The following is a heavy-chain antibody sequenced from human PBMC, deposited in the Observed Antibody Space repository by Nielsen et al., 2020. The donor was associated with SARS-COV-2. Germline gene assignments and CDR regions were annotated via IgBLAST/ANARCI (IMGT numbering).Heavy chain of an antibody. D-gene: IGHD5-12*01. Sequence: GESLKISCAASGFTFRSYGMHWVRQAPGKGLEWVAVIWYDGSNKYHADSVKGRFTISRDNSKNMLYLQMDSLRAEDTAVYYCARLGGSSSYDLGYWGQGTLVTVSS. CDR2: IWYDGSNK. CDR3: ARLGGSSSYDLGY. CDR1: GFTFRSYG. J-gene: IGHJ4*02. V-gene: IGHV3-33*01.